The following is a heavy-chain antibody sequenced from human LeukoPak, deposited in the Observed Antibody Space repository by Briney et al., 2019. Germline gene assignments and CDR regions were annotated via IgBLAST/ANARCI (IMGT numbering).Heavy chain of an antibody. V-gene: IGHV3-30*02. CDR1: GFTFSSYG. CDR2: IRYDGSNK. J-gene: IGHJ4*02. Sequence: GGSLRLSCAASGFTFSSYGMHWVRQAPGKGLEWVAFIRYDGSNKYYADSVKGRFTISRDNSKNTLYLQMNSLRAGDTAVYYCAPRGIAVAGPFDYWGQGTLVTVSS. D-gene: IGHD6-19*01. CDR3: APRGIAVAGPFDY.